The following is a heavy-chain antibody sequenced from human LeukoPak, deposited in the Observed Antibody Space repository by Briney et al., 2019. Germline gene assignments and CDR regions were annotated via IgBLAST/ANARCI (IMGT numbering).Heavy chain of an antibody. Sequence: AETLSLTCTVSGCALSNYYWSWIRQPPGKGLEWIGYILDGANTNYSPSIRTPHTTSVETSKYPYSLKLTSVIPTDTAVYYCARKKFIAAGGLAPGGQGTRATVS. D-gene: IGHD6-6*01. CDR3: ARKKFIAAGGLAP. J-gene: IGHJ4*02. CDR1: GCALSNYY. V-gene: IGHV4-59*01. CDR2: ILDGANT.